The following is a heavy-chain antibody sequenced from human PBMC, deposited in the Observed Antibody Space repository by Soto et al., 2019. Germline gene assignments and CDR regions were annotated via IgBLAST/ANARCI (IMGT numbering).Heavy chain of an antibody. CDR1: GFTPDDHG. J-gene: IGHJ4*02. D-gene: IGHD3-16*01. V-gene: IGHV3-9*02. CDR2: IIWNTGTT. CDR3: VKDIEPGGAAY. Sequence: GGSLRLSCAASGFTPDDHGMHWVRQAPGKGLEWVSGIIWNTGTTGYADSVKGRFSTSRDNAKKALYLQMNSLRGEDTALYYCVKDIEPGGAAYWGQGTQVTVSS.